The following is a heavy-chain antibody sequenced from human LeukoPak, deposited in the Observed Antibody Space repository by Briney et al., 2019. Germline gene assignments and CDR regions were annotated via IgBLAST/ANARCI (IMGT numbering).Heavy chain of an antibody. V-gene: IGHV4-39*02. Sequence: SETLSLTCTISGGFISSSSYYWGWIRQPPGKGLEWIGDIYYTGSTYYNASLKSRVSISIDTSNNHFSLKLSSVTAADTAPYYCAGRRYYDSTGYLDWGQGTLVTVSS. J-gene: IGHJ1*01. D-gene: IGHD3-22*01. CDR1: GGFISSSSYY. CDR2: IYYTGST. CDR3: AGRRYYDSTGYLD.